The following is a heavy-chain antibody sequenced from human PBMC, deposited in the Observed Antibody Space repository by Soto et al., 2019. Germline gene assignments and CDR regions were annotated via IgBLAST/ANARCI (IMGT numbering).Heavy chain of an antibody. D-gene: IGHD1-20*01. CDR2: ISGSGGST. Sequence: PGGSLILSCSASGFIFSSYWMSWLRQAPGKGLEWVSAISGSGGSTYYADSVKGRFTISRGNSKNTLYLQMNSLRAEDTAVYYCANEHRNWNENYPAYWGQGTLVTGSS. J-gene: IGHJ4*02. V-gene: IGHV3-23*01. CDR1: GFIFSSYW. CDR3: ANEHRNWNENYPAY.